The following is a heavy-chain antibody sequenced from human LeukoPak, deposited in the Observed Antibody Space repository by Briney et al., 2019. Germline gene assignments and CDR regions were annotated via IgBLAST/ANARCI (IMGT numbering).Heavy chain of an antibody. CDR3: ARDVDGGNNWFDP. CDR1: GYTFTSYY. J-gene: IGHJ5*02. V-gene: IGHV1-46*01. D-gene: IGHD2-15*01. Sequence: ASVKVSCKASGYTFTSYYMHWVRQAPGQGLEWMGIINPSGGSTSYAQKFQGRVTMTTDTSTSTAYMELRSLRSDDTAVYYCARDVDGGNNWFDPWGQGTLVTVSS. CDR2: INPSGGST.